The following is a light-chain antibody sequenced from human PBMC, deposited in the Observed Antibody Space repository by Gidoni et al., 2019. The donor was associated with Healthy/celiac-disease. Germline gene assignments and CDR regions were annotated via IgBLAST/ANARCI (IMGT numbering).Light chain of an antibody. CDR2: GAS. J-gene: IGKJ2*01. CDR1: QSVSSSY. V-gene: IGKV3-20*01. Sequence: EIVLTHSQGTLSLSPGERATLSCRASQSVSSSYLAWYQQKPGQAPRLLIYGASSRATGIPDRFSGSGSGTDFTLTISRLEPEDFAVYYCQQYGSPTHTFXXXTKLEIK. CDR3: QQYGSPTHT.